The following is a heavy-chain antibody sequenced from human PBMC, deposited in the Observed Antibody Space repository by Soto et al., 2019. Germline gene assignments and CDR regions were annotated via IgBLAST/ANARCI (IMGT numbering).Heavy chain of an antibody. Sequence: GGSLRLSCAASGFTFSSYEMNWVRQAPGKGLEWVSYISSSGSTIYYADSVKGRFTISRDNAKNSLYLQMNSLRAEDTAVYYCASRVKVAATIDYWGQGTLVTVSS. CDR2: ISSSGSTI. V-gene: IGHV3-48*03. CDR3: ASRVKVAATIDY. CDR1: GFTFSSYE. D-gene: IGHD2-15*01. J-gene: IGHJ4*02.